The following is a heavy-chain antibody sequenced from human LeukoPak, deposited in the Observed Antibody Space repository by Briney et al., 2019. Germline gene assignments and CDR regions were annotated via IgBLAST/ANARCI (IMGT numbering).Heavy chain of an antibody. CDR1: GYTFTSYY. CDR2: VSAYNGKT. CDR3: ARGDTFLPTHYFDP. Sequence: ASVRVSCKASGYTFTSYYVHWVRQAPGQGLEWMGWVSAYNGKTNYAQSLQDRVTMTTDTSTSTVYMVLRSLRSDDTALYYCARGDTFLPTHYFDPWGQGTLVTVSS. V-gene: IGHV1-18*04. D-gene: IGHD2/OR15-2a*01. J-gene: IGHJ5*02.